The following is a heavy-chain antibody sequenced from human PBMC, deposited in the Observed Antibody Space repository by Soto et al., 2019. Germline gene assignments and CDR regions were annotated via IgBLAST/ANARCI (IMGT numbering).Heavy chain of an antibody. J-gene: IGHJ4*02. V-gene: IGHV3-48*01. D-gene: IGHD6-6*01. CDR2: ISSSSSTI. Sequence: EVQLVESGGGLVQPGGSLRLSCAASGFTFSSYSMNWVRQAPGKGLEWVSYISSSSSTIYYADSVKGRFTISRDNAKNALYLQMNSLRANDTAVYYCARGRSYSSSFPYYFDYLGQGTLVTVSS. CDR3: ARGRSYSSSFPYYFDY. CDR1: GFTFSSYS.